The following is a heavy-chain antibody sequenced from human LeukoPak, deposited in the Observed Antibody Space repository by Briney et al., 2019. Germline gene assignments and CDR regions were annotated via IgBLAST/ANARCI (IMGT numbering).Heavy chain of an antibody. D-gene: IGHD2-15*01. Sequence: SETLSLTCAVYGGSFSGYYWSWIRQPPGKGLEWIGEINHSGSTNYNPSLKSRVTISVDTSKNQFSLKLSSVTAADAAVYYCARDIGNHFGGLDHYYYDYWDPGTLVTVSS. CDR2: INHSGST. CDR1: GGSFSGYY. J-gene: IGHJ4*02. V-gene: IGHV4-34*01. CDR3: ARDIGNHFGGLDHYYYDY.